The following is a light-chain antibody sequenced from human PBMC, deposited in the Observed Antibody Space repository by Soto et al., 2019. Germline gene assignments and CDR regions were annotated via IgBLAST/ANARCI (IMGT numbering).Light chain of an antibody. CDR2: AAS. CDR3: QQFKNYVT. Sequence: IQLTQSPSSLSASVGDRVTIRCRASQGISSHLAWYQQKPGKAPRLLIYAASTLQSGVPSRFSGSGSGTDFTLTITSLEPEDFATYYCQQFKNYVTFGQGTRLEIK. V-gene: IGKV1-9*01. CDR1: QGISSH. J-gene: IGKJ5*01.